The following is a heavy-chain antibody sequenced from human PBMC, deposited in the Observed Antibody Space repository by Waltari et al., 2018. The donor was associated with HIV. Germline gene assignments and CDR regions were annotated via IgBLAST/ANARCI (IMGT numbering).Heavy chain of an antibody. CDR2: IYHSGST. CDR3: ASLPQPPAYGDVEPCDY. V-gene: IGHV4-4*02. CDR1: GGSISSDNW. D-gene: IGHD4-17*01. Sequence: QVQLQQSGPGLVKPSGTLSLTCAVSGGSISSDNWWSWVRQPPGKGLEWIGQIYHSGSTTDIPSLKSRVTISVDKSKNQFSLKLTSVTAADTAVYYCASLPQPPAYGDVEPCDYWGQGTLVTVSS. J-gene: IGHJ4*02.